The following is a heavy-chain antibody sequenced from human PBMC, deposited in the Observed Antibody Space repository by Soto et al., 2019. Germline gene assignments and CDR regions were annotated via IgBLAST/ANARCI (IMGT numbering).Heavy chain of an antibody. CDR3: ARGGCNGPRPVDD. V-gene: IGHV1-18*01. CDR2: ISAYNGNT. J-gene: IGHJ4*02. Sequence: QVQLVQSGAGVKKPGASVKVSCKASGYTFNSYGISWVRQAPGQGLEWMGWISAYNGNTNYVQKVQGRATMTTDTSTSSGYMELRSLRSDVTAVYYCARGGCNGPRPVDDWGQGTLVTVSS. D-gene: IGHD3-22*01. CDR1: GYTFNSYG.